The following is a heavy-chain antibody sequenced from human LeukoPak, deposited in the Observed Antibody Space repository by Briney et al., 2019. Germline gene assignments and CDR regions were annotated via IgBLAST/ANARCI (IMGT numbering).Heavy chain of an antibody. CDR2: ISAYNGNT. CDR3: ARVRYYDSSGNDAFDI. V-gene: IGHV1-18*01. J-gene: IGHJ3*02. CDR1: GYTFTSYG. Sequence: ASVKVSCKASGYTFTSYGISWVRQDPGQGLEWMGWISAYNGNTNYAQKLQGRVTMTTDTSTSTAYMELRSLRSDDTAVYYCARVRYYDSSGNDAFDIWGQGTMVTVSS. D-gene: IGHD3-22*01.